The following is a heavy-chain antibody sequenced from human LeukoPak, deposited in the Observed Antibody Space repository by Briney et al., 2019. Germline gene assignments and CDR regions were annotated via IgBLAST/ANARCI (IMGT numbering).Heavy chain of an antibody. J-gene: IGHJ4*02. CDR1: GFPVSSNY. Sequence: PGGSLRLSCAASGFPVSSNYMSWVRQAPGKGLEWVSVIYSGGSTYYADSVKGRFTISRDNSKNTLYLQMNSLRAEDTAVYYCARSSSRAARYFDYWGQGTLVTVSS. D-gene: IGHD6-6*01. CDR2: IYSGGST. V-gene: IGHV3-66*02. CDR3: ARSSSRAARYFDY.